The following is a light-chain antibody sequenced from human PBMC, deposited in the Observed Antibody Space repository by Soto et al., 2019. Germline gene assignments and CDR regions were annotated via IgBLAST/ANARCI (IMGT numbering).Light chain of an antibody. CDR1: QGISSL. CDR3: QQYYDWPIT. J-gene: IGKJ5*01. V-gene: IGKV3-15*01. CDR2: AAS. Sequence: EIVLTQSPATVSVSPGERATLSCRASQGISSLLAWYQQKPGQAPRLLIYAASTRAAGIPARFSGSGSGTDFTLTISSLKSEDFEVYYCQQYYDWPITFGQGTRLEIK.